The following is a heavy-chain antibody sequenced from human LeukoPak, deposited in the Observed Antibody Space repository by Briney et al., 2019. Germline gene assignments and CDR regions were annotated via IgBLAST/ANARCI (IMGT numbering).Heavy chain of an antibody. CDR1: GYTFTKYG. D-gene: IGHD2-21*02. V-gene: IGHV1-18*01. J-gene: IGHJ2*01. Sequence: GASVKVSCKASGYTFTKYGITWVRQAPGQGLEWMGWISTYNGNTNYAQKFQGRVTITADESTSTAYMELSSLRSEDTAVYYCARVGRDSPPPYWYFDLWGRGTLVTVSS. CDR3: ARVGRDSPPPYWYFDL. CDR2: ISTYNGNT.